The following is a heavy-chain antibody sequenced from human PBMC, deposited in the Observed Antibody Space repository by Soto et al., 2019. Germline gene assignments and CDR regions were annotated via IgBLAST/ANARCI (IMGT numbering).Heavy chain of an antibody. CDR3: ARGDYFDTTGHFSDAFDI. CDR1: GFSFSTYW. J-gene: IGHJ3*02. D-gene: IGHD3-9*01. V-gene: IGHV3-7*04. CDR2: IKPDGSQK. Sequence: GGSLRLSCRASGFSFSTYWMSWVRQAPGKGLEWVANIKPDGSQKWYVDSVKGRFTISRDNAKNSLYLQMISLRAEDTAVYYCARGDYFDTTGHFSDAFDIWGQGTMVTVSS.